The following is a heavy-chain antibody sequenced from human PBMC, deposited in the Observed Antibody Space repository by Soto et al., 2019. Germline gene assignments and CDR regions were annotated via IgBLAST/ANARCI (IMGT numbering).Heavy chain of an antibody. D-gene: IGHD3-3*01. CDR1: GGSISSYY. CDR2: IYYSGST. Sequence: SETLSLTCTVSGGSISSYYWSWIRQPPGKGLEWIGYIYYSGSTNYNPSLKSRVTISVDTSKNQFSLKLSSVTAADTAVYYCARLGVYYDFWSGRPESYYMDVWGKGTTVTVSS. CDR3: ARLGVYYDFWSGRPESYYMDV. J-gene: IGHJ6*03. V-gene: IGHV4-59*08.